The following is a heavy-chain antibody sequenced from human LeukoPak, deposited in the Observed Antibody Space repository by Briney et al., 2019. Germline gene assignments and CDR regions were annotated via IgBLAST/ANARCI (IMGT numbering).Heavy chain of an antibody. CDR2: IRQDGSEK. V-gene: IGHV3-7*04. J-gene: IGHJ4*02. CDR3: ARSRGVYDY. D-gene: IGHD3-10*01. CDR1: AFTFSSDG. Sequence: PGGSLRLSCAVSAFTFSSDGISWVRQAPGKGLEWVASIRQDGSEKYYVDSVKGRFTISRDNAKNSLYLQMNSLRAEDTAMYYCARSRGVYDYWGQGTLVTVSS.